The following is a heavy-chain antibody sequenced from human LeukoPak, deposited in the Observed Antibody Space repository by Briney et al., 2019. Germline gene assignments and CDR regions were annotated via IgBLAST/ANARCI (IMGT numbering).Heavy chain of an antibody. D-gene: IGHD5-12*01. Sequence: QPGGSLRLSCAASGFTFSGSVMHWVRQASGKGLEWVGRIRSKANSYATAYAASVKGRFTISRDDSKNTAYLQMNSLKTEDTAVYYCTSGPWVATYLGMDVWGKGTTVTVSS. CDR2: IRSKANSYAT. J-gene: IGHJ6*04. V-gene: IGHV3-73*01. CDR3: TSGPWVATYLGMDV. CDR1: GFTFSGSV.